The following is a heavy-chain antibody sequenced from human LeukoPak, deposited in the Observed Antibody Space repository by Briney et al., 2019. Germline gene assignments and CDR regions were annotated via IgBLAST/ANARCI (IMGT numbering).Heavy chain of an antibody. Sequence: GGSLRLSCTASGFTFGDYAMSWFRQAPGKGLEWVGFIRSRAYGGTTEYAASVKGRFTISRDDSESIAYLQMNSQKTEDTAVYYCTRADREQQLSYNGYWGQGTLVTVSS. D-gene: IGHD6-13*01. J-gene: IGHJ4*02. CDR1: GFTFGDYA. V-gene: IGHV3-49*03. CDR3: TRADREQQLSYNGY. CDR2: IRSRAYGGTT.